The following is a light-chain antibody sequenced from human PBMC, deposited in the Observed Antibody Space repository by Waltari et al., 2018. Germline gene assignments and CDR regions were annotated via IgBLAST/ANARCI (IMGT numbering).Light chain of an antibody. V-gene: IGLV2-14*03. CDR1: SSDVGGYNY. CDR2: DVS. CDR3: SSYTSSSTPFR. Sequence: QSALTQPASVSGSPGQSITISCTGTSSDVGGYNYVSWYQQHPGKAPKLMIYDVSNRPSGVSNRFSGSKSGNTASLTISGLQAEDEADYYYSSYTSSSTPFRFGTGTKVTVL. J-gene: IGLJ1*01.